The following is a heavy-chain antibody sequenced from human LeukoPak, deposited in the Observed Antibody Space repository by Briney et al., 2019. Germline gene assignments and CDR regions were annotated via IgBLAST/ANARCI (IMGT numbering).Heavy chain of an antibody. V-gene: IGHV3-NL1*01. CDR3: ARAGQGFDS. CDR2: ITGVSGST. Sequence: PGGSLRLSCAASGFTFSSYGMHWVRQAPGKGLEWVSAITGVSGSTYYADSVKGRFTISRDNAKNTVHLQMNSLRAEDTAVYYCARAGQGFDSWGQGTLVTVSS. J-gene: IGHJ5*01. CDR1: GFTFSSYG.